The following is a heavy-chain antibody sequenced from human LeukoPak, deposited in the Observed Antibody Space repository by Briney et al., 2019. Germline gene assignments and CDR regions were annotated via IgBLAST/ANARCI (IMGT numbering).Heavy chain of an antibody. CDR3: ARGGYFDSSGYPNPLDY. V-gene: IGHV4-34*01. J-gene: IGHJ4*02. CDR2: INHSEST. Sequence: SETLSLTCAVYGGSFGGYYWTWIRQSPGKGPEWIREINHSESTNYNPSLKRRVIMSVDTAKNQFSPKLNSVSAADTAVYYCARGGYFDSSGYPNPLDYWGQGTLVTVSS. CDR1: GGSFGGYY. D-gene: IGHD3-22*01.